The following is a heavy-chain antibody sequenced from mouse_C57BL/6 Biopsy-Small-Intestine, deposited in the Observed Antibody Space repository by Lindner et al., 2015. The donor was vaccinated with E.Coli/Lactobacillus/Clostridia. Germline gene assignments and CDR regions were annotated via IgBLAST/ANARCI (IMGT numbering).Heavy chain of an antibody. CDR1: GYSFTDCY. D-gene: IGHD3-2*02. CDR3: ARSEGSSGFFDY. J-gene: IGHJ2*01. V-gene: IGHV1-31*01. CDR2: IYPYNGLS. Sequence: VQLQESGPELVKPGASVKISCKASGYSFTDCYMHWVKQSHGNFLDWVGYIYPYNGLSSYNQKFKGKATLTVDKSSNTAYMELRSLTSEDSAVYYCARSEGSSGFFDYWGQGTTLTVSS.